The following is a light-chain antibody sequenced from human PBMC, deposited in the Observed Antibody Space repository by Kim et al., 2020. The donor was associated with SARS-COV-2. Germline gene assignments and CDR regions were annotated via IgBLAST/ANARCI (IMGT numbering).Light chain of an antibody. J-gene: IGLJ2*01. V-gene: IGLV3-1*01. CDR2: QDS. CDR1: KLGDKY. CDR3: QAWDSSTVV. Sequence: SYELTQPPSVSVSPGQTASITCSGDKLGDKYACRYQKKPGQSPVLVIYQDSKRPSVIPEGFAGSNSGNTATLTIRGTQAMDEADYYCQAWDSSTVVFGGGSML.